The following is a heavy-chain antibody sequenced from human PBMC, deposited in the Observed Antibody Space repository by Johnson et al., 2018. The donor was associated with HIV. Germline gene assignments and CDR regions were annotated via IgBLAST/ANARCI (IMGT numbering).Heavy chain of an antibody. CDR3: TTGSFFDI. CDR2: ISYDGSNK. J-gene: IGHJ3*02. Sequence: QVQLVESGGGVVQPGRSLRLSCAASGFTFSSYAMHWVRQAPGKGLEWVAVISYDGSNKYYADSVKGRFTISRDNVNNSVFLLLNSLKTEDTAVYYCTTGSFFDIWGQGTMVTVSS. V-gene: IGHV3-30*14. CDR1: GFTFSSYA.